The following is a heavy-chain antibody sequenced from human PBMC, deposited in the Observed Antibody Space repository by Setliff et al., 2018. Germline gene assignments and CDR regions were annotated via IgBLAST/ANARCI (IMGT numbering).Heavy chain of an antibody. CDR3: VRDDADNYDAFDN. Sequence: GESLKISCVVSGFSFSRHWMSWVRQAPGKGLEWVADIKQDGSTKYYLDSVKGRFTISRDNAKRSLYLQMNGLRADDTGVYYCVRDDADNYDAFDNWGQGTLFTVSS. J-gene: IGHJ3*02. CDR1: GFSFSRHW. D-gene: IGHD3-22*01. V-gene: IGHV3-7*01. CDR2: IKQDGSTK.